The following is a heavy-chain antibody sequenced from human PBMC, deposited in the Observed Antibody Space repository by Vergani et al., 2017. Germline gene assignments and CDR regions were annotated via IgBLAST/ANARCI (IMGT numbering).Heavy chain of an antibody. Sequence: QVQLVQSGAEVKKPGASVKVSCKVSGYTLTELSMHWVRQAPGKGLEWMGGFDPEDGETIYAQKFQGRVTMTEDTSTDTAYMELSSLRSEDTAVYYCATDGRYCSSTSCHDAFDIWGQGTMVTVSS. CDR1: GYTLTELS. V-gene: IGHV1-24*01. J-gene: IGHJ3*02. CDR3: ATDGRYCSSTSCHDAFDI. CDR2: FDPEDGET. D-gene: IGHD2-2*01.